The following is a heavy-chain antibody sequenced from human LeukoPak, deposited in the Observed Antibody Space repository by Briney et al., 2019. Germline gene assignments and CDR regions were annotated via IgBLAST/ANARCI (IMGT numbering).Heavy chain of an antibody. D-gene: IGHD2-21*02. CDR2: ISSSSYI. J-gene: IGHJ4*02. CDR3: ARRAGADSHPYDY. V-gene: IGHV3-21*04. Sequence: GGSLRLSCAASGFTFSSYSMNWVRQAPGKGLEWVSSISSSSYIYYADSVKGRFTISRDNSKNTLYLQMNSLRAEDTAVYYCARRAGADSHPYDYWGQGTLVTVS. CDR1: GFTFSSYS.